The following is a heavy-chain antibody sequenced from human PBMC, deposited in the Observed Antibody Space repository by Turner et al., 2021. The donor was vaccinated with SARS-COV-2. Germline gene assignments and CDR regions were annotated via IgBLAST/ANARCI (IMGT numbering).Heavy chain of an antibody. CDR3: ATAFPMKGGPNYGDYYDYYGMDV. D-gene: IGHD4-17*01. CDR2: FDPEDGET. Sequence: SCKVSGYTLTELSMHCVRPASGTGLEWMGGFDPEDGETIYDQMFQGRVTMTEDTSTDTAYMALSSLRSEDTAVYYCATAFPMKGGPNYGDYYDYYGMDVWGQGTTVTVSS. CDR1: GYTLTELS. J-gene: IGHJ6*02. V-gene: IGHV1-24*01.